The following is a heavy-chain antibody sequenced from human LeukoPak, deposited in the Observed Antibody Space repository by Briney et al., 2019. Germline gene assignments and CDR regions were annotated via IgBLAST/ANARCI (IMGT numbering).Heavy chain of an antibody. D-gene: IGHD2-15*01. J-gene: IGHJ4*02. CDR2: MHSSGRT. V-gene: IGHV4-61*02. Sequence: SETLSLTCTVSGASISSGSYYWTWIRQPAGKGLEWIGRMHSSGRTSYSPSLKSRVTISVDTSKNQFSLKLSSVTAADTAVYYCARDLSDRYCSGGSCYVYWGQGTLVTVSS. CDR3: ARDLSDRYCSGGSCYVY. CDR1: GASISSGSYY.